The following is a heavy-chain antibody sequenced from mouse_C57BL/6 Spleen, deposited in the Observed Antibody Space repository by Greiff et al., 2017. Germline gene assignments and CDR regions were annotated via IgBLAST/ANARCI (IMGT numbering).Heavy chain of an antibody. J-gene: IGHJ2*01. CDR2: ISSGSSTI. CDR3: ARTTGFDY. V-gene: IGHV5-17*01. Sequence: DVKLVESGGGLVKPGGSLKLSCAASGFTFSDYGMHWVRQAPEKGLEWVAYISSGSSTIYYADTVKGRFTISRDNAKNTLYLQMTRLRSEDTAMYYCARTTGFDYWGQGTTLTVSS. D-gene: IGHD1-1*01. CDR1: GFTFSDYG.